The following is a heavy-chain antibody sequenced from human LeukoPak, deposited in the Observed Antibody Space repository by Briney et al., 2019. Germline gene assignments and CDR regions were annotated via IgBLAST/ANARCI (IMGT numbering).Heavy chain of an antibody. J-gene: IGHJ5*02. V-gene: IGHV3-7*04. CDR2: MNEDGSVK. Sequence: GGSLRLSCAASGFTFSSYWMAWVRQAPGKGLEGVANMNEDGSVKNYVVSVKGRFTVSRDNAKSSLYLQMNSLRAEDTAVYYCAVDGGYNRFDPWGQGTLVTVPS. CDR3: AVDGGYNRFDP. CDR1: GFTFSSYW. D-gene: IGHD3-16*01.